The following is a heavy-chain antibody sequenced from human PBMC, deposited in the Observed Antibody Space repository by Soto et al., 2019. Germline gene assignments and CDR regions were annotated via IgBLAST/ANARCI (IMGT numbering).Heavy chain of an antibody. CDR3: AGGYRSSWYQGYFDY. CDR2: INAGNGNT. D-gene: IGHD6-13*01. V-gene: IGHV1-3*01. J-gene: IGHJ4*02. CDR1: GYTFTSYA. Sequence: ASVKVSCKASGYTFTSYAMHWVRQAPGQRLEWMGWINAGNGNTKYSQKFQGRVTITRDTSASTASMEQSSLRSEDTAVKYCAGGYRSSWYQGYFDYWGQGTRSTVS.